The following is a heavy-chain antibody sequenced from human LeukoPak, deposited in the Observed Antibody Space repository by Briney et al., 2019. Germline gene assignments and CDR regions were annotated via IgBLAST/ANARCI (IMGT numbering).Heavy chain of an antibody. J-gene: IGHJ4*02. V-gene: IGHV3-30-3*01. Sequence: PGGSLRLSCAASGFTFNTYAMSWARQAPGKGLEWVAVISYDGSNKYYADSVKGRFTISRDNSKNTLYLQMNGLRAEDTAVYYCERDSTAMVTPEGYFDYWGQGTLVTVSS. D-gene: IGHD5-18*01. CDR1: GFTFNTYA. CDR2: ISYDGSNK. CDR3: ERDSTAMVTPEGYFDY.